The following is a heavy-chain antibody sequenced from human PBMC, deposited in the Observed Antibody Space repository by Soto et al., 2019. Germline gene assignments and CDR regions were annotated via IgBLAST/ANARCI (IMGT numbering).Heavy chain of an antibody. V-gene: IGHV1-46*01. D-gene: IGHD6-13*01. CDR3: ASAYSISMWPSYGMDV. Sequence: GASVKVSCKASGYTFTSYYMHWVRQASGQGLEWMGIINPSGGSTSYAQKFQGRVTMTRDTSTSTVYMELSSLRSEDTAVYYCASAYSISMWPSYGMDVWGQGPTVTVSS. CDR2: INPSGGST. J-gene: IGHJ6*02. CDR1: GYTFTSYY.